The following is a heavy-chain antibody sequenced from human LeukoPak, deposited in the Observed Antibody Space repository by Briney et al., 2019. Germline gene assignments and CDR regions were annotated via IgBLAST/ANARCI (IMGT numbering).Heavy chain of an antibody. V-gene: IGHV1-69*01. CDR3: ARVTTVTLYYYMDV. J-gene: IGHJ6*03. D-gene: IGHD4-17*01. Sequence: SVKVSCKASGGTFSSYAISWVRQAPGQGLVWMGGIIPIFGTANYAQKFQGRVTITADESTSTAYMELSSLRSEDTAVYYCARVTTVTLYYYMDVWGKGTTVTVSS. CDR1: GGTFSSYA. CDR2: IIPIFGTA.